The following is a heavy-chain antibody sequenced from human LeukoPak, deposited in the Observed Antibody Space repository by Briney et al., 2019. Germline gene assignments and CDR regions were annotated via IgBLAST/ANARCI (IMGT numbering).Heavy chain of an antibody. Sequence: ASVKVSCKASGYTFTSYGISWVRQAPGQGLEWMGWISAYNGNTNYAQSLQGRVTMTTDTTTTTAYMELRSLRSDDTAVYYCARNIAARQSSYYYMDVWGKGTTVTVSS. J-gene: IGHJ6*03. CDR3: ARNIAARQSSYYYMDV. V-gene: IGHV1-18*01. D-gene: IGHD6-6*01. CDR2: ISAYNGNT. CDR1: GYTFTSYG.